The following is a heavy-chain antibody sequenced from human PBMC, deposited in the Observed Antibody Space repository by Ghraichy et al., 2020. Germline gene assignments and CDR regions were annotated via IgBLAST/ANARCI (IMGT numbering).Heavy chain of an antibody. Sequence: GGSLRLSCEASGFNLTNFGMHWVRQAPGKGLEWVAVISYDGTEKDYVDSVKGRFAISRDNSKNTLYLEMNSLRPEDTAVDFCAKLSDPQFDYWGQRTLVIVSS. D-gene: IGHD2-21*02. CDR1: GFNLTNFG. CDR2: ISYDGTEK. V-gene: IGHV3-30*18. CDR3: AKLSDPQFDY. J-gene: IGHJ4*02.